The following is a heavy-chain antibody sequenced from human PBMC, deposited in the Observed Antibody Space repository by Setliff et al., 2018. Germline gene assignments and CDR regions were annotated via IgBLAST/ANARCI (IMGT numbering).Heavy chain of an antibody. CDR2: TYSGGST. V-gene: IGHV3-66*02. CDR1: GFTVSSNY. Sequence: PGESLRLSCAASGFTVSSNYMSWVRQAPGKGLEWVSVTYSGGSTYYADSVKGRFTISRDNSKNTLYLQMNSLRAEDTAVYYCARDDRGYCSSTSCYYAFDIWGQGTMVTVSS. J-gene: IGHJ3*02. CDR3: ARDDRGYCSSTSCYYAFDI. D-gene: IGHD2-2*03.